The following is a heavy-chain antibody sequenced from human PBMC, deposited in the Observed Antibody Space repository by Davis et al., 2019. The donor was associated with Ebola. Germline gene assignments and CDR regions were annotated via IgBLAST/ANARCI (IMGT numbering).Heavy chain of an antibody. J-gene: IGHJ6*04. CDR3: ARDYYDSSGVSLHYYYGMDV. CDR2: INTNTGNP. D-gene: IGHD3-22*01. Sequence: AASVKVSCKASGYTFTSYAMNWVRQAPGQGLEWMGWINTNTGNPTYAQGFTGRFVFSLDTSVSTAYLQISSLKAEDTAVYYCARDYYDSSGVSLHYYYGMDVWGKGTTVTVSS. CDR1: GYTFTSYA. V-gene: IGHV7-4-1*02.